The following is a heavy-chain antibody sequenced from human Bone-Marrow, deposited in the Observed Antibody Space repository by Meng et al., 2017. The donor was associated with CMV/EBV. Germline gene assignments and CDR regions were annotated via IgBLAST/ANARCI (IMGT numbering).Heavy chain of an antibody. CDR1: GFTFSSYW. CDR2: IRSDGSST. V-gene: IGHV3-74*01. Sequence: GGSLRLSCAASGFTFSSYWMDWFRQAPGKGLVWVSRIRSDGSSTTYADSVKGRFIISRDNAKNTLYLQMNSLRAEDTAVYYCTGGSSWSDYWGHGTLVTVSS. D-gene: IGHD6-6*01. J-gene: IGHJ4*01. CDR3: TGGSSWSDY.